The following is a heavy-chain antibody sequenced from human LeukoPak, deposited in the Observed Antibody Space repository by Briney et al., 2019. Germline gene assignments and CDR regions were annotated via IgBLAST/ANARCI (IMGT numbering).Heavy chain of an antibody. CDR2: INHSGST. Sequence: SDTLSLTCAVYDVSFSGYYWSWIRQPPGKGLEWIGEINHSGSTNYNPSLKSRVTISVDTSKNQFSLKLSSVTAADTAVYYCARRPADCSSTSCYANWFDPWGQGTLVTVSS. D-gene: IGHD2-2*01. V-gene: IGHV4-34*01. CDR1: DVSFSGYY. J-gene: IGHJ5*02. CDR3: ARRPADCSSTSCYANWFDP.